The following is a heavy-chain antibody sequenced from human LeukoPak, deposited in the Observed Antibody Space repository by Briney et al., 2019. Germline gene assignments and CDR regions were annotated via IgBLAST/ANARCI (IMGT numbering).Heavy chain of an antibody. D-gene: IGHD2-21*02. CDR2: FERGGHT. V-gene: IGHV3-53*01. J-gene: IGHJ4*02. CDR1: GGSISSSSYY. Sequence: ETLSLTCTVSGGSISSSSYYWGWIRQPPGKGLEWVSTFERGGHTAYADSVKGRFTISRDVSENTIYLQMNSLRVEDTAVYYCAKGDTDCTCPGYWGQGTLVTVSS. CDR3: AKGDTDCTCPGY.